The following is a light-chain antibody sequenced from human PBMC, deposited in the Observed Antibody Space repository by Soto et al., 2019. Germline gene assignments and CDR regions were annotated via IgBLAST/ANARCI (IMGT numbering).Light chain of an antibody. CDR1: QGISSY. Sequence: IQLTQSPSSLSASVGDRVTITCRASQGISSYLAWYQQKPGKAPKLLIYAASTLQSGVPSRFSGSGSGTDFTLTISGLQSEDFAVYYCQHYSNWPAFGQGTRLEIK. CDR3: QHYSNWPA. V-gene: IGKV1-9*01. J-gene: IGKJ5*01. CDR2: AAS.